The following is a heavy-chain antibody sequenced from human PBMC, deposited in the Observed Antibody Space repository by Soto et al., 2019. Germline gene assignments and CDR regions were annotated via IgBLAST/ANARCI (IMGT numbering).Heavy chain of an antibody. J-gene: IGHJ4*02. CDR1: GYTFTGYY. CDR3: ARSYYDIVTGYYDPFYFDY. V-gene: IGHV1-2*02. D-gene: IGHD3-9*01. Sequence: GASGKVSCKASGYTFTGYYMHWVRQAPGQGLEWMGWINPNSGGTNYAQKFQGRVTMTRDTSISTAYMELSRLRSDDTAVYYCARSYYDIVTGYYDPFYFDYWGQGTLVTVSS. CDR2: INPNSGGT.